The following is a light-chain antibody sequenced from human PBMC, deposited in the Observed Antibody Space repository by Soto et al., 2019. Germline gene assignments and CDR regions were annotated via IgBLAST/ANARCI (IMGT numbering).Light chain of an antibody. Sequence: DIQMTQSPSTLSASIGDRVTITCRASQSISTWLAWYQQKPGEAPKLLIYKASSLESGVPSRCSGSGSGTEFTLTISSLQPDDFATYYCQQYSSYLWTFGQGTKVEIK. CDR2: KAS. V-gene: IGKV1-5*03. J-gene: IGKJ1*01. CDR3: QQYSSYLWT. CDR1: QSISTW.